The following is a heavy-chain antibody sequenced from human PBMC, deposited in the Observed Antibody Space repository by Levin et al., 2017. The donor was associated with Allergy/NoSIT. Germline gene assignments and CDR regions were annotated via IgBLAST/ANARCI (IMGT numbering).Heavy chain of an antibody. V-gene: IGHV5-51*01. CDR3: AKIDSHSGYGLNV. CDR2: VYPADSDA. Sequence: PWASVKVSCQGSGYSFISYWIAWVRQMPGKGLEWMGSVYPADSDATYNPSFLGQVSISVDKSLRTAYLQWSRLKPSDTAMYYCAKIDSHSGYGLNVWGQGTTVTVSS. CDR1: GYSFISYW. J-gene: IGHJ6*02. D-gene: IGHD2-15*01.